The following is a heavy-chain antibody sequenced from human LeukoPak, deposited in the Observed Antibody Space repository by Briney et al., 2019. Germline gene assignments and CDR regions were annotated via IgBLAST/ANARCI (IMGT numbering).Heavy chain of an antibody. CDR1: GGSISSSSYY. CDR2: IYYSGST. V-gene: IGHV4-39*01. Sequence: SETLSLTCTVSGGSISSSSYYWGWIRQPPGKGLEWIGSIYYSGSTYYNPSLKSRVTISVDTSKNQFSLKLSSVTAADTAVYYCATQPPDCSGGSCYSGSWFDPWGQGTLVTVSS. CDR3: ATQPPDCSGGSCYSGSWFDP. D-gene: IGHD2-15*01. J-gene: IGHJ5*02.